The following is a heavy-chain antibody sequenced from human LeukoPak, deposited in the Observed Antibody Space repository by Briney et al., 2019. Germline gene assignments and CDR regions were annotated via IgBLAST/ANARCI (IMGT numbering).Heavy chain of an antibody. V-gene: IGHV1-69*13. D-gene: IGHD4-17*01. CDR1: GGTFSSYA. J-gene: IGHJ3*02. Sequence: SVKVSCKASGGTFSSYAISWVRQAPGQGLEWLGGIIPIFGTANYAQKFQGRVTITADESTSTAYMEPSSLRSEDTAVYYCARDCTTVTTGRAFDIWGQGTMVTVPS. CDR3: ARDCTTVTTGRAFDI. CDR2: IIPIFGTA.